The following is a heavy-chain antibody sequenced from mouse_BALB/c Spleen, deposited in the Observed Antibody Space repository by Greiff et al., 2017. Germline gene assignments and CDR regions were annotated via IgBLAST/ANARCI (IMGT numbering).Heavy chain of an antibody. V-gene: IGHV5-9-4*01. CDR2: ISSGGSYT. D-gene: IGHD2-14*01. J-gene: IGHJ4*01. Sequence: EVMLVESGGGLVKPGGSLKLSCAASGFTFSSYAMSWVRQSPEKRLEWVAEISSGGSYTYYPDTVTGRFTISRDNAKNTLYLEMSSLRSEDTAMYYCARAVRRAMDYWGQGTSVTVSS. CDR3: ARAVRRAMDY. CDR1: GFTFSSYA.